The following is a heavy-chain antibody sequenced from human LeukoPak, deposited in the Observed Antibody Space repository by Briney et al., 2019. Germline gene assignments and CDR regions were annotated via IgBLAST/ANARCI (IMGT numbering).Heavy chain of an antibody. CDR1: GFTFSSYW. Sequence: GGSLRLSCVASGFTFSSYWMSWVRQAPGKGLEWVANIKQDGSEKYYVDSVKGRFTISRDNAKNSLYLQMNSLRAEDTAVYYCARPLGGSGYYYDYWGQGTLVTVSS. D-gene: IGHD3-22*01. CDR3: ARPLGGSGYYYDY. CDR2: IKQDGSEK. V-gene: IGHV3-7*01. J-gene: IGHJ4*02.